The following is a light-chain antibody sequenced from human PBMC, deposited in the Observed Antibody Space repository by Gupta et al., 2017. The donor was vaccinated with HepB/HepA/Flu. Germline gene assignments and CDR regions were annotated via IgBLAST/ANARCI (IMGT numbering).Light chain of an antibody. CDR3: GTWDSSLSAGR. CDR1: SSNIGNNY. V-gene: IGLV1-51*02. J-gene: IGLJ2*01. Sequence: QSVWTQPPSVSAAPGQKVTISCSGSSSNIGNNYVSWYQQLPGTAPKLLIYENNKRPSGIPDRFSGSKSGTSATLGITGLQTGDEADYYCGTWDSSLSAGRFGGGTKLTVL. CDR2: ENN.